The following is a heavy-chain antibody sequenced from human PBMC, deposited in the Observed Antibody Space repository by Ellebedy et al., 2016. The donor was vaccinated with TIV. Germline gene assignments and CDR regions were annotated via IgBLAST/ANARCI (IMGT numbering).Heavy chain of an antibody. Sequence: ASVKVSCXASGYTFTGHYIHWVRQAPGQGLEWMGWINPNSPVTEIAQRFQDRVTMTRDTSITTAYMELIGLRSDDTAVYYCAREMFPRTYYYDSRGYYALDVWGHGTTVTVSS. V-gene: IGHV1-2*02. D-gene: IGHD3-22*01. CDR1: GYTFTGHY. CDR2: INPNSPVT. J-gene: IGHJ6*02. CDR3: AREMFPRTYYYDSRGYYALDV.